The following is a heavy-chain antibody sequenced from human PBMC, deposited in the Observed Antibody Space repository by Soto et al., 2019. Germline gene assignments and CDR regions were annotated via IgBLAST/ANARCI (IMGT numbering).Heavy chain of an antibody. Sequence: SETLSLTCTVSGGSISSYYWSWIRQPPGKGLEWIGYIYYSGSTNYNPSLKSRVTISVDTSKNQFSLKLSSVTAADTAVYYCARAPEAMVELHWFDPWGQGTLVTVSS. CDR1: GGSISSYY. V-gene: IGHV4-59*01. CDR3: ARAPEAMVELHWFDP. CDR2: IYYSGST. J-gene: IGHJ5*02. D-gene: IGHD5-18*01.